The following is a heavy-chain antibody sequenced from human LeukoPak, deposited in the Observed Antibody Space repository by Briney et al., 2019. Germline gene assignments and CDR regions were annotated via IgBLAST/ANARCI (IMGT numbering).Heavy chain of an antibody. CDR1: GGTFSSYA. V-gene: IGHV1-69*04. CDR3: AREVGYYYDSSGYHEGVY. J-gene: IGHJ4*02. D-gene: IGHD3-22*01. CDR2: IIPILGIA. Sequence: GASVKVSCKASGGTFSSYAISWVRQAPGQGLEWMGRIIPILGIANYAQKFQGRVTITADKSTSTAYMGLSSLRSEDTAVYYCAREVGYYYDSSGYHEGVYWGQGTLVTVSS.